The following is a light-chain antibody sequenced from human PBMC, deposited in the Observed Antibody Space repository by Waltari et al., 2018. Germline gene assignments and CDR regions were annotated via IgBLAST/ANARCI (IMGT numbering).Light chain of an antibody. J-gene: IGLJ3*02. V-gene: IGLV3-21*02. Sequence: SYVLTQPPSLSVAPGQTARITCGGNNIGDNSVHWYQQKPGQAPVLVVYDGNDRPSGIPERFSGSNSGNTASLTISGLQAEDEADYYCSSHTTSSIWVFGGGTKLTVL. CDR1: NIGDNS. CDR3: SSHTTSSIWV. CDR2: DGN.